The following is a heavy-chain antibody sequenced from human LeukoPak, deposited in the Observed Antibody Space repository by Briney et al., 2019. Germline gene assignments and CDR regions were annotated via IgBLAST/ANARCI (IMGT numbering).Heavy chain of an antibody. Sequence: GGSLRLSCAASGFTFSDYYMSWIRQAPGKGLEWVSAISGSGGSTYYADSVKGRFTISRDNSKNTLYLQMNSLRAEDTAVYYRAKDRWGSFDYWGQGTLVTVSS. V-gene: IGHV3-23*01. CDR1: GFTFSDYY. J-gene: IGHJ4*02. CDR2: ISGSGGST. CDR3: AKDRWGSFDY. D-gene: IGHD3-16*01.